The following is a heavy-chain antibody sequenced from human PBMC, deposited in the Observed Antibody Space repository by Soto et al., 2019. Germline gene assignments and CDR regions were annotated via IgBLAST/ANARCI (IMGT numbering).Heavy chain of an antibody. CDR3: ARGSRERIMYNWFDP. V-gene: IGHV4-4*02. Sequence: PSETLSLTCAVSGGSISSSNWWSWVRQPPGKGLEWIGEIYHSGSTNYNPSLKSRVTISVDKSKNQFSLKLSSVTAADTAVYYCARGSRERIMYNWFDPWGQGTLVTVSS. D-gene: IGHD2-15*01. CDR2: IYHSGST. J-gene: IGHJ5*02. CDR1: GGSISSSNW.